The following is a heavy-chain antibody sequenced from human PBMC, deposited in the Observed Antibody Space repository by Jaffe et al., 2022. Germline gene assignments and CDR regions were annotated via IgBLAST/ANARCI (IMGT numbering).Heavy chain of an antibody. CDR1: GGSISSGSYY. Sequence: QVQLQESGPGLVKPSQTLSLTCTVSGGSISSGSYYWSWIRQPAGKGLEWIGRIFTSGSANYSPSLKSRVTISVDTSKNQFSLKLSSVTAADTAVYYCAREPHYYYDNSAYHYYFDYWGQGTLVTVSS. CDR3: AREPHYYYDNSAYHYYFDY. CDR2: IFTSGSA. J-gene: IGHJ4*02. V-gene: IGHV4-61*02. D-gene: IGHD3-22*01.